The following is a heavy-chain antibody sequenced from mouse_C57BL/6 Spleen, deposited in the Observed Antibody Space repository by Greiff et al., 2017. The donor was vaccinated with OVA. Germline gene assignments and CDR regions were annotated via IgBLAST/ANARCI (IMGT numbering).Heavy chain of an antibody. V-gene: IGHV1-54*01. D-gene: IGHD1-1*01. Sequence: QVQLQQSGAELVRPGTSVKVSCKASGYAFTNYLIEWVKQRPGQGLEWIGVINPGSGGTNYNEKFKGKATLTADKSSSTAYMQLSSLTSEDSAVYFCARVDYYGRGDYWGQGTSVTVSS. J-gene: IGHJ4*01. CDR1: GYAFTNYL. CDR2: INPGSGGT. CDR3: ARVDYYGRGDY.